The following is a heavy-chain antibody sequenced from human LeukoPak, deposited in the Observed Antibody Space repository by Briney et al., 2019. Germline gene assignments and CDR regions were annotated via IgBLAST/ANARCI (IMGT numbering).Heavy chain of an antibody. CDR3: ARAEEAYYDSSGYYYYFDY. V-gene: IGHV1-2*06. CDR2: INPNSGGT. CDR1: GYTFTGYY. J-gene: IGHJ4*02. D-gene: IGHD3-22*01. Sequence: GASVKVPCKASGYTFTGYYMHWVRQAPGQGLEWMGRINPNSGGTNYAQKFQGRVTMTRDTSISTAYMELSRLRSDDTAVYYCARAEEAYYDSSGYYYYFDYWGQGTLVTVSS.